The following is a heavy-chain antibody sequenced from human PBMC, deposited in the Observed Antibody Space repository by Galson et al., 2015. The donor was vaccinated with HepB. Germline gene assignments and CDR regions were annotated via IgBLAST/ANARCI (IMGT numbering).Heavy chain of an antibody. CDR1: GFTFSSYA. D-gene: IGHD2-2*02. CDR3: ATDIVVVPAAIQDY. V-gene: IGHV3-30-3*01. Sequence: SLRLSCAASGFTFSSYAMHWVRQAPGKGLEWVAVISYDGSNKYYADSVKGRFTISRDNSKNTLYLQMNSLRAEDTAVYYCATDIVVVPAAIQDYWGQGTLVTVSS. J-gene: IGHJ4*02. CDR2: ISYDGSNK.